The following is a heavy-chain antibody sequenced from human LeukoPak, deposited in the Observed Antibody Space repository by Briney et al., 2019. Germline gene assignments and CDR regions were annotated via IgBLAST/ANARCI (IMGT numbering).Heavy chain of an antibody. V-gene: IGHV4-34*01. CDR3: ARDRFGVVIMNYYYYYGMDV. CDR1: GGSFSGYY. Sequence: ASETLSLTCAVYGGSFSGYYWSWIRQPPGKGLEWIGEINHSGSTNYNPPLKSRVTISVDTSKNQFSLKLSSVTAADTAVYYCARDRFGVVIMNYYYYYGMDVWGQGTTVTVSS. J-gene: IGHJ6*02. CDR2: INHSGST. D-gene: IGHD3-3*01.